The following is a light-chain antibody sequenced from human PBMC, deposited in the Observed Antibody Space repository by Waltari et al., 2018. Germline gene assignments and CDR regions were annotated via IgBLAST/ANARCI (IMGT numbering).Light chain of an antibody. CDR2: WAS. CDR3: QQYYSSVT. CDR1: QNVLYSSNNKNY. Sequence: DIVMTQSPDSLAVFLGERAAINCNSIQNVLYSSNNKNYVAWYQQKPGQPPKLLIDWASTRESGVPDRVSGSGSGTHFTLTISSLQAEDVAVYYCQQYYSSVTFGGGTKVEIK. V-gene: IGKV4-1*01. J-gene: IGKJ4*01.